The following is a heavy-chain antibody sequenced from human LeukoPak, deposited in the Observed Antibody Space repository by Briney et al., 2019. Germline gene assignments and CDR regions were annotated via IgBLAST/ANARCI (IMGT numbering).Heavy chain of an antibody. J-gene: IGHJ4*02. V-gene: IGHV3-20*04. Sequence: GGSLRLSCAASGFTFDDYGMSWVRHAPGKGLEWVSGTNWNGGSTGYVDSVKGRFTISRDNAKKSLYLQMNSLRVEDTALYYCARETPPGWGRTGDSDYWGQGTLVTVSS. CDR1: GFTFDDYG. CDR2: TNWNGGST. D-gene: IGHD3-10*01. CDR3: ARETPPGWGRTGDSDY.